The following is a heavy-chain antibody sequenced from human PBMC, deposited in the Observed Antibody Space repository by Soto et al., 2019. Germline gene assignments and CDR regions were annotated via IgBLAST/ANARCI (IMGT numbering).Heavy chain of an antibody. CDR1: SGSISSSNW. J-gene: IGHJ4*02. CDR3: AREGRDYYGSGSYYFDY. CDR2: IYHSGST. D-gene: IGHD3-10*01. V-gene: IGHV4-4*02. Sequence: QVQLQESGPGLVKPSGNLSLTCAVSSGSISSSNWWSWVRQPPGKGLEWIGEIYHSGSTNYNPSLKSRVTISVDKSKNQFSLKLSSVTAADTAVYYCAREGRDYYGSGSYYFDYWGQGTLVTVSS.